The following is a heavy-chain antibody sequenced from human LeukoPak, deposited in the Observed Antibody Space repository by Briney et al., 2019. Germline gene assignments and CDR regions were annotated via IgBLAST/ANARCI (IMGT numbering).Heavy chain of an antibody. V-gene: IGHV1-69*06. J-gene: IGHJ4*02. CDR1: GGTFSSYA. CDR3: ARSTYYYGSGSDFDY. Sequence: ASVKVSCKASGGTFSSYAISWVRQAPGQGLEWMGGIIPIFGTANYAQKLQGRVTITADKSTSTAYMELSSLRSEDTAVYYCARSTYYYGSGSDFDYWGQGTLVTVSS. D-gene: IGHD3-10*01. CDR2: IIPIFGTA.